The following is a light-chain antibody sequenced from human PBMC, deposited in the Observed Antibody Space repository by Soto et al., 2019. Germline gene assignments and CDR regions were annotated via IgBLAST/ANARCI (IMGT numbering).Light chain of an antibody. V-gene: IGKV3-15*01. CDR1: QSVSSN. CDR3: QQYNNWPPWT. CDR2: GAS. J-gene: IGKJ1*01. Sequence: EIVMTQSPATLSVSPGERATLSCRASQSVSSNLAWYQQKPGQAPRLLIYGASTRATGIPARFSGIGSGTEFTLTISSLQSEDFAVYYWQQYNNWPPWTFGQGTKVEIK.